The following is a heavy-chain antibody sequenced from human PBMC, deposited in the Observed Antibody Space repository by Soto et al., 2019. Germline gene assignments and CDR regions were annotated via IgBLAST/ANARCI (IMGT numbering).Heavy chain of an antibody. CDR2: ISYESIST. CDR3: AREAGCSGTNCNVYFDY. Sequence: GGSLRLSCVASRLTFSNYGMHWVRQAPGKGLEWVAVISYESISTVYRDSVRGRFTISRDNSRNTLYLHMNSLTPEDTAVYYCAREAGCSGTNCNVYFDYWGLGTLVTVSS. J-gene: IGHJ4*01. D-gene: IGHD2-15*01. V-gene: IGHV3-30*03. CDR1: RLTFSNYG.